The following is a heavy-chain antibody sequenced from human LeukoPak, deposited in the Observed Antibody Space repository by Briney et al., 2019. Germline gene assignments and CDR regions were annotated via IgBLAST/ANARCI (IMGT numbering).Heavy chain of an antibody. D-gene: IGHD3-22*01. CDR3: ARRSSESFDF. CDR2: IYYNGRA. V-gene: IGHV4-59*08. J-gene: IGHJ4*02. CDR1: GGSFNAYY. Sequence: ASETLSLTCTVSGGSFNAYYWTWIRQPPGKGLEWIGYIYYNGRATYNPSLKSRVTISVDTSKNQFSLKLSSVTAADTAVYYCARRSSESFDFWGQGTLVTVSS.